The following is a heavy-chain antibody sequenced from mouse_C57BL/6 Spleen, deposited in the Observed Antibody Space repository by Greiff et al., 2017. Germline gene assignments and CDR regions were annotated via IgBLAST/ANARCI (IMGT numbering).Heavy chain of an antibody. J-gene: IGHJ3*01. CDR1: GYAFSSSW. CDR3: ARGEVMLPAGFGD. V-gene: IGHV1-82*01. Sequence: VQLQQSGPELVKPGASVKISCKASGYAFSSSWMNWVKQRPGKGLEWIGRIYPGDGDTTYNEKFKGKATLTVDKSSSTAYMQLSSLTSEDSAVYYCARGEVMLPAGFGDRGQGTLVT. D-gene: IGHD3-3*01. CDR2: IYPGDGDT.